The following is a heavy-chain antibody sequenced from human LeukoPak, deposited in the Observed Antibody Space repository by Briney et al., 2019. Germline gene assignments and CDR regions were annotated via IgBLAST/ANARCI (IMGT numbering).Heavy chain of an antibody. D-gene: IGHD6-13*01. Sequence: SETLSLTCTVSGGSISSYYWSWIRQPPGKGLEWIGYIYYTGSTNYNPSLKSRVTISVDTSKNQFSLKLSSVTAADTAVYYCARLPAAGPFDYWGQGTLVTVSS. CDR1: GGSISSYY. CDR3: ARLPAAGPFDY. J-gene: IGHJ4*02. V-gene: IGHV4-59*01. CDR2: IYYTGST.